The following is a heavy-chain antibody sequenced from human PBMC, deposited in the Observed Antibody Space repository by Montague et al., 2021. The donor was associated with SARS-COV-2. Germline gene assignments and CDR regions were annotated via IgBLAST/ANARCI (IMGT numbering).Heavy chain of an antibody. D-gene: IGHD3-9*01. CDR2: INTDGTIT. CDR1: GFTFSSHW. V-gene: IGHV3-74*01. CDR3: ATDRAVAPGYGFDP. J-gene: IGHJ5*02. Sequence: SLRLFCAASGFTFSSHWMHWVRQLPGKGPLWVSRINTDGTITNYADSVKGRFTISRDNAKNSMYLQMNSLRVEDTAVYYCATDRAVAPGYGFDPWGQGTLVTVSS.